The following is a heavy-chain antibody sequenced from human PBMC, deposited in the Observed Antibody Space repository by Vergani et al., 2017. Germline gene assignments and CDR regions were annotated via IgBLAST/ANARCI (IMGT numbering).Heavy chain of an antibody. V-gene: IGHV4-59*01. Sequence: QVQLQESGPGLVKPSETLSLTCTVSGGSISSYYWSWIRQPPGKGLEWIGYIYYSGSTNYNPSLKSRVTISVDTSKNQFSLKLSSVTAADTAVYYCARSGGSNWFDPWGQGTLVTVSS. CDR2: IYYSGST. D-gene: IGHD3-16*01. J-gene: IGHJ5*02. CDR3: ARSGGSNWFDP. CDR1: GGSISSYY.